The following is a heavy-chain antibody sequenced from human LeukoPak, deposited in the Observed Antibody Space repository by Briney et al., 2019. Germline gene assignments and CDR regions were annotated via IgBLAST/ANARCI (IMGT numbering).Heavy chain of an antibody. V-gene: IGHV4-59*01. CDR3: ARDRAVTTSLDYYYYYMDV. CDR2: IYYSGST. CDR1: GGSISSYY. D-gene: IGHD4-17*01. J-gene: IGHJ6*03. Sequence: SETLSLTCTVSGGSISSYYWSWIRQPPGKGLEYIGYIYYSGSTNYNPSLKSRVTISVDTSKNQFSLKLSSVTAADTAVYYCARDRAVTTSLDYYYYYMDVWGKGTTVTVSS.